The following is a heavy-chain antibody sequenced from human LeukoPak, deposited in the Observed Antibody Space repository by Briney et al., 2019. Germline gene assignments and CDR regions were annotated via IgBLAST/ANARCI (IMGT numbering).Heavy chain of an antibody. J-gene: IGHJ4*02. CDR1: GGSISSGGYY. D-gene: IGHD1-1*01. Sequence: SETLSLTCTVSGGSISSGGYYWSWIRQPPGKGLEWIGYIYHSGSTYYNPSLKSRVTISVDRSKNQFSPKQSSVTAADTAVYYCARDRAGVLDYWGQGTLVTVSS. CDR3: ARDRAGVLDY. CDR2: IYHSGST. V-gene: IGHV4-30-2*01.